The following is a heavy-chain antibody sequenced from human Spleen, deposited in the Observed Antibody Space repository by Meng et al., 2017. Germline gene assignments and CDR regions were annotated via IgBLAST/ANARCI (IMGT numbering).Heavy chain of an antibody. Sequence: SCDISEDSVSSNSAAWNWIRQSPSRGLEWLGRTYYRSKWYNDYAVSVKSRITINPDTSKNQFSLQLNSVTPEDTAVYYCARASWREVKDGMDVWGQGTTVTVSS. CDR1: EDSVSSNSAA. CDR3: ARASWREVKDGMDV. V-gene: IGHV6-1*01. D-gene: IGHD1-1*01. CDR2: TYYRSKWYN. J-gene: IGHJ6*02.